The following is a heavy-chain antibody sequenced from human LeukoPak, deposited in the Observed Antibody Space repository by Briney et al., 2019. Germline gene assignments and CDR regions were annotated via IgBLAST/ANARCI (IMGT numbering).Heavy chain of an antibody. CDR3: ARDGGGNLVIDY. CDR1: GYTLTELS. V-gene: IGHV1-24*01. J-gene: IGHJ4*02. CDR2: FDPEDGET. Sequence: ASVKASCKVSGYTLTELSMHWVRQAPGKGLEWMGGFDPEDGETIYAQKFQGRVTMTEDTSTDTAYMELSRLRSDDTAVYYCARDGGGNLVIDYWGQGTLVTVSS. D-gene: IGHD4-23*01.